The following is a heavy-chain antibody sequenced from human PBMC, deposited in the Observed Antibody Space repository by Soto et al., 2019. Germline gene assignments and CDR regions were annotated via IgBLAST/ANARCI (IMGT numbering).Heavy chain of an antibody. V-gene: IGHV4-59*01. CDR2: MYYSGST. J-gene: IGHJ4*02. CDR3: ARAWGFAFDF. Sequence: SEALSLTCTVSGGSIISYYWSWILQPPWKGLEWIGYMYYSGSTNYNPSLKSRVTISVDTSKNQFSLKLSSVTAADTAVYYCARAWGFAFDFWDRGTLVTVSS. D-gene: IGHD1-26*01. CDR1: GGSIISYY.